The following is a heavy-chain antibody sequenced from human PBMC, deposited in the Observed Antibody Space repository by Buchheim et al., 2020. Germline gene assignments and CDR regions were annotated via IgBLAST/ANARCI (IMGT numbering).Heavy chain of an antibody. J-gene: IGHJ4*02. CDR2: ISYDGSNK. Sequence: VQLLESGGGLVQPGGSLRLSCAASGFTFSSYAMSWVRQAPGKGLEWVAVISYDGSNKYYADSVKGRFTISRDNSKTTLYLQMNSLRAEDTAVYYCARDYGGSYYYFDYWGQGTL. CDR3: ARDYGGSYYYFDY. CDR1: GFTFSSYA. D-gene: IGHD1-26*01. V-gene: IGHV3-30-3*01.